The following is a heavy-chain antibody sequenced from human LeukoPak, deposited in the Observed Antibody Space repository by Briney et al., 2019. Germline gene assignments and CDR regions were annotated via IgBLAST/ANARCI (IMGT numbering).Heavy chain of an antibody. D-gene: IGHD3-10*01. CDR3: ARPIPHYYGSGSPSHYFDY. V-gene: IGHV4-30-2*01. CDR2: IHHRGST. J-gene: IGHJ4*02. CDR1: GCSISSGRYS. Sequence: SQTLSLTCSVSGCSISSGRYSWSSFRQPPGKGLDWLGYIHHRGSTYYNQSLKSRVTISVDRSKNQFSLKLSSVTAADTAVYYCARPIPHYYGSGSPSHYFDYWGQGTLVTVSS.